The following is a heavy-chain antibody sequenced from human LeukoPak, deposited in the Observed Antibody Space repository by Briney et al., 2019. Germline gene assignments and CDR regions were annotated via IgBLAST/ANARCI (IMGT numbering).Heavy chain of an antibody. D-gene: IGHD5-24*01. V-gene: IGHV1-46*01. Sequence: VASVKVSCKASGYTFTSYYIHLVRQAPGQGFEWMAIINPSDSSTTNSQKFQGRVTMTRDTSTSTVYMELSGLRSEDTALYYCARIRDGYNDAYDIWGQGTMVTVSS. CDR3: ARIRDGYNDAYDI. CDR1: GYTFTSYY. J-gene: IGHJ3*02. CDR2: INPSDSST.